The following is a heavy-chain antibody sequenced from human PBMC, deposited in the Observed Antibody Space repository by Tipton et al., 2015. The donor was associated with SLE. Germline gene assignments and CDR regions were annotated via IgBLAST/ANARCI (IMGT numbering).Heavy chain of an antibody. CDR3: ARRPDSSNYYFYLMDV. J-gene: IGHJ6*02. CDR2: IYHSGTT. CDR1: GGSINSYNW. V-gene: IGHV4-4*02. D-gene: IGHD2-15*01. Sequence: TLSLTCAVSGGSINSYNWWTMVRQPPGKGLEWIGEIYHSGTTHYNPSLKSRITLSLDKSNNHFSLRLSSLTAADTAVYYCARRPDSSNYYFYLMDVWGQGTTVTFSS.